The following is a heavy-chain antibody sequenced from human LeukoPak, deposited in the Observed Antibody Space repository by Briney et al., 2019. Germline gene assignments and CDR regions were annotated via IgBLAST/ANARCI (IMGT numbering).Heavy chain of an antibody. V-gene: IGHV3-49*04. CDR1: GFTFSNAW. Sequence: QTGGSLRLSCAASGFTFSNAWMSWVRQAPGKGLEWVGFIRSKAYGGTTEYAASVKGRFTISRDDSKSIAYLQMNSLKTEDTAVYYCTRESSIAAFSASWGQGTLVTVSS. D-gene: IGHD6-6*01. J-gene: IGHJ4*02. CDR2: IRSKAYGGTT. CDR3: TRESSIAAFSAS.